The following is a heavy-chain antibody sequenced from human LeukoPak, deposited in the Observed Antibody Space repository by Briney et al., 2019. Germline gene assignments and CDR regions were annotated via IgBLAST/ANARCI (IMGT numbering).Heavy chain of an antibody. Sequence: GGSLRLSCAASGFTFSSYEMNWVRQAPGRGLEWVSYISTSGSTKYYADSVKGRFTISRDNAKNSVYLQMNSLRAEDTAVYYWARRGYDPWDLDYWGRGTLVSVSS. CDR2: ISTSGSTK. CDR1: GFTFSSYE. J-gene: IGHJ4*02. CDR3: ARRGYDPWDLDY. V-gene: IGHV3-48*03. D-gene: IGHD5-12*01.